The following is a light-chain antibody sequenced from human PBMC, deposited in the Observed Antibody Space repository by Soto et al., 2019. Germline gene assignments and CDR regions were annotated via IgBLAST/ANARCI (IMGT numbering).Light chain of an antibody. Sequence: QSVLTQPPSASGTPGQRVTISCSGRSANIGTNFVCWYQHLPGTAPRLLIYSNNQRPSGVPDRFSGSKSGTSASLAISGLRSEDEGDYYCVSWDDSLSGIVFGTGTKVTV. CDR2: SNN. CDR1: SANIGTNF. CDR3: VSWDDSLSGIV. V-gene: IGLV1-47*02. J-gene: IGLJ1*01.